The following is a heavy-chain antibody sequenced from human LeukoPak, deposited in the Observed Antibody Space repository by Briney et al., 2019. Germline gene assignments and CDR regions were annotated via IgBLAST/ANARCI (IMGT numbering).Heavy chain of an antibody. J-gene: IGHJ4*02. V-gene: IGHV3-21*06. Sequence: PGGSLRLSCAASGFTFITYSMTWVRQAPGKGLEWVSSITSSSTYIHYADSVRGRFTISRDNAKNSLYLQMNSLRAEDTAVYYCARAVDDYVWGSYRPPGHWGQGTLVTVSS. CDR3: ARAVDDYVWGSYRPPGH. CDR1: GFTFITYS. CDR2: ITSSSTYI. D-gene: IGHD3-16*02.